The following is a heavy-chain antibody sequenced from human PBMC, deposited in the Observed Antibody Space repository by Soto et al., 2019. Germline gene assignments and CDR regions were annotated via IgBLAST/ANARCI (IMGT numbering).Heavy chain of an antibody. CDR2: MNRDGSEK. D-gene: IGHD6-13*01. CDR3: GRDAGRRFDY. J-gene: IGHJ4*02. V-gene: IGHV3-7*01. CDR1: GFTFSSYW. Sequence: EVQLVESGGGLVQPGVSLRLSCAASGFTFSSYWMTWARQAPGKGLEWVASMNRDGSEKRYVDSVEGRFTISRDNAKNSLFLQMNSLSPVDTAVYYCGRDAGRRFDYWGQGSLVTVSS.